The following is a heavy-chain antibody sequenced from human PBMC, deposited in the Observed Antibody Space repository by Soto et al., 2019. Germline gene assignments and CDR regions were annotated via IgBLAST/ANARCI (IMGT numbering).Heavy chain of an antibody. J-gene: IGHJ4*02. V-gene: IGHV1-69*13. CDR1: GGTFSSYA. Sequence: ASVKVSCKASGGTFSSYAISWVRQAPGQGLEWMGGIIPIFGTANYAQKFQGRVTITADESTSTAYMELSSLRSEDTAVYYCARDYYGSGSYYKPFDYWGQGTLVTVSS. CDR2: IIPIFGTA. D-gene: IGHD3-10*01. CDR3: ARDYYGSGSYYKPFDY.